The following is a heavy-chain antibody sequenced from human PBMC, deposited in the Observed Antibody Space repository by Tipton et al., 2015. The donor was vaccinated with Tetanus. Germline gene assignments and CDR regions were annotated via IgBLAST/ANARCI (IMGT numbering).Heavy chain of an antibody. CDR3: ARGITDGYNRRFDY. CDR1: GGSIINTTW. Sequence: SLRLSCTVSGGSIINTTWLTWVRQPPGKGLEWLGDIFHSGTAYYSPSLKSRVTLSVDTSKNQFYLELRSVTAADTGVYYCARGITDGYNRRFDYWGRGILVAVSP. J-gene: IGHJ4*01. V-gene: IGHV4-4*02. D-gene: IGHD5-24*01. CDR2: IFHSGTA.